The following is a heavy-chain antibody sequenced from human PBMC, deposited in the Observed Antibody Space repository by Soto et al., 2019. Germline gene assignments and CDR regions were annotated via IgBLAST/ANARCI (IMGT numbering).Heavy chain of an antibody. D-gene: IGHD5-12*01. CDR3: ASYSGYDYPPYYYYMDV. Sequence: SETLSLTCAVYGGSFSGYYWSWIRQPPGKGLEWIGEINHSGSTNYNPSLKSRVTISVDTSKNQFSLKLSSVTAADTAVYYCASYSGYDYPPYYYYMDVWGKGTTVTSP. J-gene: IGHJ6*03. CDR2: INHSGST. CDR1: GGSFSGYY. V-gene: IGHV4-34*01.